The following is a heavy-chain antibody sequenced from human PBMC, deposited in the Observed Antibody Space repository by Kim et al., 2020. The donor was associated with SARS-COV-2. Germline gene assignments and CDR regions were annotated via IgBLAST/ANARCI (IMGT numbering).Heavy chain of an antibody. D-gene: IGHD3-10*01. Sequence: GGSLRLSCAASGFTFGDYAMQWVRQAPGKGLEFVSTISWNSGTIGYADSVRGRFTISRDNAKNSLYLQMNSLRPEDTAFYYCAKDINYSSGRRAFEVWGQETLVTVSS. CDR3: AKDINYSSGRRAFEV. CDR2: ISWNSGTI. CDR1: GFTFGDYA. V-gene: IGHV3-9*01. J-gene: IGHJ3*01.